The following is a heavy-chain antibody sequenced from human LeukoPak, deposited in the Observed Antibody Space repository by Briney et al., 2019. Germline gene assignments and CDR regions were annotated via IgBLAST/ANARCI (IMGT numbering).Heavy chain of an antibody. V-gene: IGHV3-11*04. J-gene: IGHJ6*03. D-gene: IGHD2-15*01. Sequence: PGGSLRLSCAASGFTFSDYYMSWIRQAPGKGLEWVSYISSSGSTIYYADSVKGRFTISRNNAKNSLYLQMNSLRAEDTAMYYCARDHRLYCSGGSCSLMDVWGKGTTVTIFS. CDR1: GFTFSDYY. CDR2: ISSSGSTI. CDR3: ARDHRLYCSGGSCSLMDV.